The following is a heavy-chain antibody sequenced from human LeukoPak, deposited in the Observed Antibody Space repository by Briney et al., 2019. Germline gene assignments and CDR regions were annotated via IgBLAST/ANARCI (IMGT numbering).Heavy chain of an antibody. Sequence: ASVKVSCKSSGYTFTGYYMHWVRQAPGQGLEWMGWINPNSGGTNYAQKFQGRVTMTRDTSISTDYMELSRLRSDDTAVYYCARDHRVAAAGATYYYYGMDVWGQGTTVTVSS. V-gene: IGHV1-2*02. CDR1: GYTFTGYY. CDR3: ARDHRVAAAGATYYYYGMDV. J-gene: IGHJ6*02. CDR2: INPNSGGT. D-gene: IGHD6-13*01.